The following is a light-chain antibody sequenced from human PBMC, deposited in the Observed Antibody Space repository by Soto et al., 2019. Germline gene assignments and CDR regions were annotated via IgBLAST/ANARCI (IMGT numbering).Light chain of an antibody. Sequence: QSVLTQPPSASGTPGQRVTISWSGSSSNIGSNTVNWYQQLPGTAPKLLIYSNNQRPSGVPDRFSGSKSGTSASLAISGLQFEDEADYYCAAWDDSLTGPVFGGGTKLTVL. J-gene: IGLJ2*01. CDR3: AAWDDSLTGPV. V-gene: IGLV1-44*01. CDR2: SNN. CDR1: SSNIGSNT.